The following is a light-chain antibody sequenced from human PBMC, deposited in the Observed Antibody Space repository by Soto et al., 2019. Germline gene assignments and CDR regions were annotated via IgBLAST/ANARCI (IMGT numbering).Light chain of an antibody. Sequence: QSVLTQPASVSGSPGQSITISCTGTSSDVGGYNYVSWYQHHPSKAPKLMIYDVTDRPSGVSNRFSGSKSGNTASLTISGLQAEDEADYYCSSYTSKTTVIFGGGTKLTVL. J-gene: IGLJ2*01. CDR3: SSYTSKTTVI. CDR1: SSDVGGYNY. V-gene: IGLV2-14*03. CDR2: DVT.